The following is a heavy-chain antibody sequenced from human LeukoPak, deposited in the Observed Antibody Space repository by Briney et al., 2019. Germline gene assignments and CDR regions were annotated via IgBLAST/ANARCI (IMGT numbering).Heavy chain of an antibody. D-gene: IGHD6-6*01. V-gene: IGHV4-59*08. CDR3: ARHRAYSSASPFDY. CDR2: IYYTGST. CDR1: GGSISSLY. J-gene: IGHJ4*02. Sequence: SETLSLTCSVSGGSISSLYWSWLRQPPGKGREGIGYIYYTGSTNYNPSLTSRVTILVAMSKNQFSLRLSSVTAADTALYYCARHRAYSSASPFDYWGQGALVTVSS.